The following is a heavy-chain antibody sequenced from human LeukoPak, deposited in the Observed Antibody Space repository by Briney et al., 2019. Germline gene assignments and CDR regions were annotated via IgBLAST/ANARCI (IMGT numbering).Heavy chain of an antibody. J-gene: IGHJ4*02. CDR3: VRDSAREAVGYFDF. D-gene: IGHD6-19*01. CDR1: XYSFAXXY. Sequence: SCXASXYSFAXXYIHWVRRAPGQGLEWMGRINPNSGGTNYAQKFQGRVIMTRDTSISTAYMELSSLSADDTAVYSCVRDSAREAVGYFDFWGQGTLVTVSS. CDR2: INPNSGGT. V-gene: IGHV1-2*06.